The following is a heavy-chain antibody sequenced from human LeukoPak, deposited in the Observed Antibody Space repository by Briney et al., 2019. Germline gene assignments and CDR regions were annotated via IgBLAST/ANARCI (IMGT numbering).Heavy chain of an antibody. CDR2: INHSGST. D-gene: IGHD2-2*01. J-gene: IGHJ4*02. V-gene: IGHV4-34*01. CDR3: ARGDCSSTSCPPDY. Sequence: SSETLSLTCAVYGGSFSGYYWSWIRQPPGKGLEWFGEINHSGSTNYNPSLKSRVTISVDTSKNQFSLKLSSVTAADTAVYYCARGDCSSTSCPPDYWGQGTLVTVSS. CDR1: GGSFSGYY.